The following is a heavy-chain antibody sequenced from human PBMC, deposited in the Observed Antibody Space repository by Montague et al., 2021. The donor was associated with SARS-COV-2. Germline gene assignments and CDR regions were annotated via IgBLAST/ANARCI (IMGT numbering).Heavy chain of an antibody. CDR2: IWYDGSNQ. Sequence: SLRLSCAASVFTFSRYDMHLVRQAPGKGLEWVAVIWYDGSNQYYXXSLKVLFTISRDNSKNTLYLQMNSLRAEDTAVYYCAREYSAPRWFGEYNRYGMDVWGQGTTVTVSS. CDR1: VFTFSRYD. CDR3: AREYSAPRWFGEYNRYGMDV. J-gene: IGHJ6*02. D-gene: IGHD3-10*01. V-gene: IGHV3-33*08.